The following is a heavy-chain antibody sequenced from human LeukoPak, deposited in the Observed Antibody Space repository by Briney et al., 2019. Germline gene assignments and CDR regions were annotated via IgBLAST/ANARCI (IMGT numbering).Heavy chain of an antibody. V-gene: IGHV3-7*01. CDR2: IKQDGSEK. Sequence: GGSLRLSCAASGFTFSSYWMSWVRQAPGKGLEWVANIKQDGSEKYYVDSVKGRFTISRDNAKNSLYLQMNSLRAEDTAVYYCARDGVATIIRFDYWGQGTLVTVSS. CDR3: ARDGVATIIRFDY. CDR1: GFTFSSYW. D-gene: IGHD5-12*01. J-gene: IGHJ4*02.